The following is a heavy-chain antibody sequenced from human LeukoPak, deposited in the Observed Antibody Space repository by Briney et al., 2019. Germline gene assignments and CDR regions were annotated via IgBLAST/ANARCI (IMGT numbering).Heavy chain of an antibody. D-gene: IGHD6-6*01. V-gene: IGHV4-61*01. J-gene: IGHJ4*02. Sequence: SETLSLTCTVSGGSVSSGSYYWSWIRQPPGKGLEWIGYIYYSGSTNYNPSLKSRVTISVDTSKNQFSLKLSSVTAADTAVYYCARGVHGRSYYFDYWGQGTLVTVSS. CDR1: GGSVSSGSYY. CDR3: ARGVHGRSYYFDY. CDR2: IYYSGST.